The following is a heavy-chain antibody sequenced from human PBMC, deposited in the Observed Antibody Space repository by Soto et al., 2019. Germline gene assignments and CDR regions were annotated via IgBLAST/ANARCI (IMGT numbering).Heavy chain of an antibody. J-gene: IGHJ4*02. CDR3: ARVHFWSGLPSHFDY. Sequence: SETLSLTCTVSGGSISSYYWSWIRQPAGKGLEWIGRIYTSGSTNYNPSLKSRVTTSVDTSKNQFSLKLSSVTAADTAVYYCARVHFWSGLPSHFDYWGQGXLVTVYS. CDR1: GGSISSYY. V-gene: IGHV4-4*07. CDR2: IYTSGST. D-gene: IGHD3-3*02.